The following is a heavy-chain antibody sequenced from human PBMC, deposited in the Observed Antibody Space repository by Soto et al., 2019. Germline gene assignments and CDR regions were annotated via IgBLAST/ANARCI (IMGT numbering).Heavy chain of an antibody. D-gene: IGHD1-26*01. Sequence: SVEVSCKESGEGFNSNGRSWVRQAPGQGLEWMGRISAYNYNTNYAQKLQGRVTMTTDTSTSTAYMELRSLRSDDTAVYYCARVVGALGHWFDPWGQGTLVTVS. CDR2: ISAYNYNT. V-gene: IGHV1-18*01. CDR3: ARVVGALGHWFDP. J-gene: IGHJ5*02. CDR1: GEGFNSNG.